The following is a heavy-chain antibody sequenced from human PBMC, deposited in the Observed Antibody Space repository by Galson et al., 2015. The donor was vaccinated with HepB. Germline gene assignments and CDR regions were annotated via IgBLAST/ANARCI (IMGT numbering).Heavy chain of an antibody. D-gene: IGHD6-13*01. CDR3: AHTYNNFWYVGFFHH. V-gene: IGHV2-5*01. J-gene: IGHJ1*01. Sequence: PALVKPTQTLTLTCTFSGFSLSTTGVGVGWIRQPPGKTLEWLALIYWNDDNRYSPSLKSRVTITKDTSKNQVVLTMTNMDPVDTATYYCAHTYNNFWYVGFFHHWGQGTLVTVSS. CDR1: GFSLSTTGVG. CDR2: IYWNDDN.